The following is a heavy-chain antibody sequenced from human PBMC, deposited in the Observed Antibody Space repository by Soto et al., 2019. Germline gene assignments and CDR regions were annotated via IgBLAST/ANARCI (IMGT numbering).Heavy chain of an antibody. CDR1: GFTFSNAW. CDR3: TTDGGVATTHYYYYGMDV. Sequence: LRLSCAASGFTFSNAWMSWVRQAPGKGLEWVGRIKSKTDGGTTDYAAPVKGRFTISRDDSKNTLYLQMNSLKTEDTAVYYCTTDGGVATTHYYYYGMDVWGQGTTVTVSS. CDR2: IKSKTDGGTT. J-gene: IGHJ6*02. V-gene: IGHV3-15*01. D-gene: IGHD5-12*01.